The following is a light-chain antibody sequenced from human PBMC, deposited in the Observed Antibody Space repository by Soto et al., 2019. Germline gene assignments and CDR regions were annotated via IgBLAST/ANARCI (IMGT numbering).Light chain of an antibody. V-gene: IGKV3-15*01. CDR2: GAS. CDR1: QSVAMS. Sequence: EIVMTQSPATLSVSPGERASLSCRASQSVAMSVAWYQQKPGQAPKVLIYGASTRATGIPARFRGSGSGTDFTLTVSGLQSEDYAVYYCQQYLQWPPTFGQGTRLEIK. J-gene: IGKJ5*01. CDR3: QQYLQWPPT.